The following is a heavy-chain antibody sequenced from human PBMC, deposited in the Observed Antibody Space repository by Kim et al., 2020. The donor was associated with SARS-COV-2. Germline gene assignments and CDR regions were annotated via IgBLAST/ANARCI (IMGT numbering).Heavy chain of an antibody. D-gene: IGHD2-8*01. CDR3: ARGEWDYGDY. J-gene: IGHJ4*02. Sequence: STSYAQKFQGRVTMTRDTSTSTVYMELSSLRSEDTAVYYCARGEWDYGDYWGQGTLVTVSS. CDR2: ST. V-gene: IGHV1-46*01.